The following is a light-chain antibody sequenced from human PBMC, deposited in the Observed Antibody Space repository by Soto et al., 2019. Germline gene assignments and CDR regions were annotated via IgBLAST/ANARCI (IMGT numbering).Light chain of an antibody. CDR1: SSNIGAGYD. Sequence: QSVLTQQPSVSGAPGQRVTISCTGSSSNIGAGYDVHWYQQLPGTAPKLLIYGNSNRPSGVPDRFSGSKSGTSASLAITGLQAEDEADYYSQSYDSSLSGWVFGGGTKLTVL. CDR2: GNS. V-gene: IGLV1-40*01. J-gene: IGLJ3*02. CDR3: QSYDSSLSGWV.